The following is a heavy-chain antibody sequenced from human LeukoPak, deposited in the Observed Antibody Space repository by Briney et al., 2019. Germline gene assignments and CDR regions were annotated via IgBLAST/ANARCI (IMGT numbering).Heavy chain of an antibody. CDR1: GYTFTNYG. CDR2: ISAYNGNT. D-gene: IGHD3-9*01. Sequence: GASVKVSCKASGYTFTNYGITWVRQAPGQGLEWMGWISAYNGNTNYAQKLQGRVTMTTDTSTSTAYMELRSLRSDDTAVYYCARGQNLDWLLGGVFDIWGQGTMVTVSS. CDR3: ARGQNLDWLLGGVFDI. J-gene: IGHJ3*02. V-gene: IGHV1-18*01.